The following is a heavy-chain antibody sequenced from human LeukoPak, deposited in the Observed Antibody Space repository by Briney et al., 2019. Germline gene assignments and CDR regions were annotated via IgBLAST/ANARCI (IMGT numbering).Heavy chain of an antibody. V-gene: IGHV6-1*01. J-gene: IGHJ4*02. CDR2: TYFMSRWIH. CDR1: GDSVSNSIAT. CDR3: ARRGDGNYYYDY. D-gene: IGHD3-16*01. Sequence: SQTLALTCAISGDSVSNSIATWDWITQSPSGGGEGLGRTYFMSRWIHDYADSVKSRIVIDADTSKNQFSLLLKSVRPDDTAVCYCARRGDGNYYYDYWGQGTLVTVSS.